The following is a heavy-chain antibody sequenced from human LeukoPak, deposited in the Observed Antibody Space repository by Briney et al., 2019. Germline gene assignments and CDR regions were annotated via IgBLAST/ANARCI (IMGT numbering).Heavy chain of an antibody. J-gene: IGHJ3*02. V-gene: IGHV4-31*03. CDR3: ARFYESSGYYYEEDDAFDI. CDR2: IYYSGST. D-gene: IGHD3-22*01. Sequence: SETLSLTCTVSGGSVSSTAYYWSWIRQHPGKGLEWIGYIYYSGSTYYNPSLKSRVTISVDTSKNQFSLKLSSVTVADTAVYYCARFYESSGYYYEEDDAFDIWGQGTMVTVSS. CDR1: GGSVSSTAYY.